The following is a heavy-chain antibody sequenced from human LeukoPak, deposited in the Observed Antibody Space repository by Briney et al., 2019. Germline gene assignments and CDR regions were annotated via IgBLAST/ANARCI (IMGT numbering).Heavy chain of an antibody. Sequence: GGSLRLSCAASGFTFSDYYMSWIRQAPGKGLEWVSYISSSGSTIYYADSVKGRFTISRDNAKNSLYLQMSSLRAEDTAVYYCARLITMVRGVINYGMDVWGQGTTVTVSS. CDR2: ISSSGSTI. J-gene: IGHJ6*02. CDR3: ARLITMVRGVINYGMDV. D-gene: IGHD3-10*01. V-gene: IGHV3-11*01. CDR1: GFTFSDYY.